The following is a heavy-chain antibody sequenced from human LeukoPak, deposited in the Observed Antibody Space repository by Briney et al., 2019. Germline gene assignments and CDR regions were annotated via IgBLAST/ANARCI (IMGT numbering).Heavy chain of an antibody. CDR1: GFPFSRYS. D-gene: IGHD5-24*01. CDR2: ISSSSSNK. Sequence: GGSLRLSCAASGFPFSRYSMNWVRQAPGEGPEWVSSISSSSSNKDYVDSVKGRFTVSRDNAKNSLYLQMDSLRVEDTAVYYCARGRDGYNFLNRGEYYYFDYWGQGTLVTVSS. J-gene: IGHJ4*02. V-gene: IGHV3-21*01. CDR3: ARGRDGYNFLNRGEYYYFDY.